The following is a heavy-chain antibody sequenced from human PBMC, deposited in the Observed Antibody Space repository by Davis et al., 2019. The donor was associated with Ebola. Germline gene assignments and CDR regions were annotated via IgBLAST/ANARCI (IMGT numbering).Heavy chain of an antibody. D-gene: IGHD3-9*01. CDR2: FITPLGMT. Sequence: AASVKVSCQASGGTFSNYAFTWVRQAPGQGLEWVGKFITPLGMTNYAQKFQGRVTITADESTSTAYMELSSLRSEDTAVYYCARGGADILTSSWFDPWGQGTLVTVSS. V-gene: IGHV1-69*04. CDR1: GGTFSNYA. CDR3: ARGGADILTSSWFDP. J-gene: IGHJ5*02.